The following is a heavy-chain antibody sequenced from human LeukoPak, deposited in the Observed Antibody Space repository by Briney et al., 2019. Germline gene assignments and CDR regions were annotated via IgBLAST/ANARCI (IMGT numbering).Heavy chain of an antibody. CDR3: AKAGYSSSWSPTFYYGMDV. D-gene: IGHD6-13*01. CDR1: GFTFSSYA. J-gene: IGHJ6*02. Sequence: GGSLRLSCAASGFTFSSYAMSWVRQAPGKGLEWVSAISGSGGSTYYVDSVKGRFTISRDNSKNTLYLQMNSLRAEDTAVYYCAKAGYSSSWSPTFYYGMDVWGQGTTVTVSS. CDR2: ISGSGGST. V-gene: IGHV3-23*01.